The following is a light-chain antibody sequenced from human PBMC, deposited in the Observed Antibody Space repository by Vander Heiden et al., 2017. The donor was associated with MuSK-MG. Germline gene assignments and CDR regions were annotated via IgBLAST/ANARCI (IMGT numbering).Light chain of an antibody. CDR3: CAYAGSSTL. J-gene: IGLJ2*01. CDR2: EVN. V-gene: IGLV2-23*02. CDR1: HLGSYNL. Sequence: QSALTQPASVSGSPGQSITISCTGTHLGSYNLVSWHQQHPGKAPKLLIYEVNKRPSVVSNRFSGSRSGNTASLTISGLQADDQADYYCCAYAGSSTLFGGGTKLTVL.